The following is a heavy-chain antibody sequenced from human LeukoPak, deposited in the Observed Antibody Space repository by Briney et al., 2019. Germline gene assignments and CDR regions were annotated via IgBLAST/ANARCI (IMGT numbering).Heavy chain of an antibody. V-gene: IGHV4-39*07. D-gene: IGHD2-2*02. CDR3: ARAYRGRDRYFDL. Sequence: SETLSLTCTVSGGSISSGGYYWSWIRQPPGKGLEWIGEINHSGSTNYNPSLKSRVTISVDTSKNQFSPKLSSVTAADTAVYYCARAYRGRDRYFDLWGRGTLVTVSS. CDR2: INHSGST. CDR1: GGSISSGGYY. J-gene: IGHJ2*01.